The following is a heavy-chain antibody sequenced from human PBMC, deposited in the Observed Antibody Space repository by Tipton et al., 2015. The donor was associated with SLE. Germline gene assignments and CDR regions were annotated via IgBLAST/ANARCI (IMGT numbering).Heavy chain of an antibody. CDR1: GGSISSGSYY. V-gene: IGHV4-61*09. J-gene: IGHJ4*02. D-gene: IGHD1-1*01. Sequence: TLSLTCTVSGGSISSGSYYWSWIRQPAGKGLEWIGYIYTSGSTNYNPSLKSRVTISVDTSKNQFSLKLSSVTAADTAVYYCARDGTGATNFDCWGQGTLVTVSS. CDR3: ARDGTGATNFDC. CDR2: IYTSGST.